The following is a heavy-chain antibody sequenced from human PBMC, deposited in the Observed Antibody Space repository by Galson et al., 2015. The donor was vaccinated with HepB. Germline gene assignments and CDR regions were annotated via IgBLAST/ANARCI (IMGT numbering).Heavy chain of an antibody. CDR2: INPKSGGT. J-gene: IGHJ5*02. D-gene: IGHD3-10*01. CDR3: AKDNLRITVVREIWGWFDP. CDR1: GYTFTGYY. V-gene: IGHV1-2*06. Sequence: SVKVSCKASGYTFTGYYIHWVRQAPGQGLEWMGRINPKSGGTNYAQKFKGSVTMTRDTSISTAYMEVSRLRTDDTAVYYFAKDNLRITVVREIWGWFDPWGQGTLVTVSS.